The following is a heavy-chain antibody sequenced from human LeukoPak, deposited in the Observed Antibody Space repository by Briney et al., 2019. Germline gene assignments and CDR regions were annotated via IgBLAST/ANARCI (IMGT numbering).Heavy chain of an antibody. CDR1: GYTLTDHY. D-gene: IGHD3-9*01. CDR2: INPNGGST. CDR3: ARDISNYHLLTGYYRNAFDI. Sequence: ASVKVSCKASGYTLTDHYIYWVRRAPGQGLEWMGIINPNGGSTKYAQKFQGRVTMSRDASTSTVYMDLSSLRSEDTAVYYCARDISNYHLLTGYYRNAFDIWGQGTMVTVAS. V-gene: IGHV1-46*01. J-gene: IGHJ3*02.